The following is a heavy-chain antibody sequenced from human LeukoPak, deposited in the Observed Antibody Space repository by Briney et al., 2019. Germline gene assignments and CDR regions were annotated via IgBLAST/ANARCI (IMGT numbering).Heavy chain of an antibody. CDR1: GYTFTGYY. CDR3: ARDSTGSYLDY. V-gene: IGHV1-2*02. D-gene: IGHD1-26*01. Sequence: ASVRVSCKASGYTFTGYYLRWVRQAPGQGLEWMGWISPNSGGTHYAQKFQGRVTMTRDTSITTAYMELSRLRSDDAAVFYCARDSTGSYLDYWGQGTLVTVSS. J-gene: IGHJ4*02. CDR2: ISPNSGGT.